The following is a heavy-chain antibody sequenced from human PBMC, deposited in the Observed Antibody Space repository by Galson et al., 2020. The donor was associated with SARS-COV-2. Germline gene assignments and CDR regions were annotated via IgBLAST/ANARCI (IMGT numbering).Heavy chain of an antibody. CDR1: GYYVTKGYY. V-gene: IGHV4-38-2*02. CDR2: VHYSGIA. D-gene: IGHD3-3*01. J-gene: IGHJ4*02. Sequence: SETLSLTCTVSGYYVTKGYYWGWIRQSPGKGLEWIGGVHYSGIAFYNPSLEGRVTVSIDTSQNHFSLSLNSVTAADTAVYFCAGVPHTAISGVVNFHYIDYWGQGTLVTVSS. CDR3: AGVPHTAISGVVNFHYIDY.